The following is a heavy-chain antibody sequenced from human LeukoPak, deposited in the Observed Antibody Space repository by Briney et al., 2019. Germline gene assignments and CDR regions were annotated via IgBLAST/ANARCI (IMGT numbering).Heavy chain of an antibody. D-gene: IGHD4-23*01. J-gene: IGHJ6*02. CDR1: AGSISGYG. Sequence: PSEILSLTCRVSAGSISGYGWSWIRQPPGKGLEWIGDLYYSGTTSYNPSLWSRLTMSVDTSKNQLSLKLTSVTAADTAVYYCARLARLTTVGDYDYYSMDVWGQGTTVTVSS. CDR3: ARLARLTTVGDYDYYSMDV. V-gene: IGHV4-59*08. CDR2: LYYSGTT.